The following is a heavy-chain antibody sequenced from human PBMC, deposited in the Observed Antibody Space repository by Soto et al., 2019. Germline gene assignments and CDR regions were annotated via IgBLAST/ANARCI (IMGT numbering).Heavy chain of an antibody. CDR1: GGSISSSTNYY. J-gene: IGHJ3*02. D-gene: IGHD1-1*01. CDR3: VRVERGTATTGVDAFDI. CDR2: MSHSGGT. V-gene: IGHV4-34*01. Sequence: QVQLQQWGAGLLKPSETLSLTCAVYGGSISSSTNYYWSWIRQPPGKGLEWNGEMSHSGGTHFNPSPRSRVTISVDTSKNQSSLEMTSVTAADTALYYCVRVERGTATTGVDAFDIWGPGTIVTVSA.